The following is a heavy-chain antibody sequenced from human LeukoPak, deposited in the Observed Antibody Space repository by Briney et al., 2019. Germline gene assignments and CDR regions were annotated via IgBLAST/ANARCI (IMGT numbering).Heavy chain of an antibody. Sequence: ASVKVSCKASGYTFTSYDINWVRQATGQGLGWMGWMNPNSGNTGYAQKFQGRVTMTRNTSISTAYMELSGLRSEDTAVYYCARGIVLRNYYYDSSGQTSLDYWGQGTLVTVSS. CDR1: GYTFTSYD. V-gene: IGHV1-8*01. CDR3: ARGIVLRNYYYDSSGQTSLDY. D-gene: IGHD3-22*01. J-gene: IGHJ4*02. CDR2: MNPNSGNT.